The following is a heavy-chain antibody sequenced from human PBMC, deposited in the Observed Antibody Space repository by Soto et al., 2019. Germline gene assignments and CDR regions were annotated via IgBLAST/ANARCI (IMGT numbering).Heavy chain of an antibody. CDR1: GGSISSSSYY. Sequence: SETLSLTCTVSGGSISSSSYYWGWIRQPPGKGMEWIGSIYYSGSTYYNPSLKSRVTISVNTSKNQFSLKLSSMTAVDTVVYYCARHVGGGEWFLFPGYYGMDVWGQGTTVTVSS. V-gene: IGHV4-39*01. J-gene: IGHJ6*02. D-gene: IGHD3-3*01. CDR2: IYYSGST. CDR3: ARHVGGGEWFLFPGYYGMDV.